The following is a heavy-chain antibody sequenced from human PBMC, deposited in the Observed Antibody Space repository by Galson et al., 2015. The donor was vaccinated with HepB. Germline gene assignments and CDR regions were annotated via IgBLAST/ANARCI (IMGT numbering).Heavy chain of an antibody. J-gene: IGHJ3*02. Sequence: SLRLSCAACGFTFSSHVMHWVRQAPDKGLEWVALVWYDGSSQFYGDSAKGRLTISRDNSKNTLYLQMNSLRVDDTAVYYCAREGGSYGGFDIWGQGTMVTVSS. CDR3: AREGGSYGGFDI. CDR1: GFTFSSHV. V-gene: IGHV3-30-3*01. CDR2: VWYDGSSQ. D-gene: IGHD4-23*01.